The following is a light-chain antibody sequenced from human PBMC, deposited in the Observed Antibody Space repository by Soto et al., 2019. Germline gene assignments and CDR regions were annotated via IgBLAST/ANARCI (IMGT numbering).Light chain of an antibody. CDR2: AAS. Sequence: ETVMTQSPATLSVSPGERATLSCRASQSVSSNLAWYQQKPGQAPRLLIYAASTRATGIPARFSGSGSGLEFTLTISSLQSEDFAVYYCQQYSNWPPGTFGQGTKVDIK. CDR1: QSVSSN. J-gene: IGKJ1*01. CDR3: QQYSNWPPGT. V-gene: IGKV3-15*01.